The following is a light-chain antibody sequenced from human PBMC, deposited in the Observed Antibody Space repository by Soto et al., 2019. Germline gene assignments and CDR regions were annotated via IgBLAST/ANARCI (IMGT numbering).Light chain of an antibody. CDR1: SSDIGNYNL. CDR3: CSYAGIKVNWL. J-gene: IGLJ3*02. CDR2: EGS. V-gene: IGLV2-23*01. Sequence: QSALTQPASVSGSPGQSITISCTGTSSDIGNYNLVSWYQQHPGKAPKLIIYEGSKRPSGVSDRFSGSKSGNTASLTISGLQAEDEAYYYCCSYAGIKVNWLFGGGTKVTVL.